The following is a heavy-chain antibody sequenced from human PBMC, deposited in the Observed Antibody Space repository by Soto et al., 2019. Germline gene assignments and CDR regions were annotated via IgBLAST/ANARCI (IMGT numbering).Heavy chain of an antibody. D-gene: IGHD3-22*01. Sequence: QVHLLLQSGAEVKKPGSSVKVSCKASGGTPSNSAISWVRQAPGQGLEWMGGIIPVFGLVKYAQNFQGRVKVTADESTNTACMELSSLRPEDTAVYYCAGGRIVVVGSRAYYGMDVWGQGTTVTVSS. CDR3: AGGRIVVVGSRAYYGMDV. J-gene: IGHJ6*02. CDR1: GGTPSNSA. V-gene: IGHV1-69*01. CDR2: IIPVFGLV.